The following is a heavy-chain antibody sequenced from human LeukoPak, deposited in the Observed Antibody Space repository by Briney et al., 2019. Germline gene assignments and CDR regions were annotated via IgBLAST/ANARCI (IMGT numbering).Heavy chain of an antibody. CDR3: ARGPSETDYYDSSGYYYYYMDV. J-gene: IGHJ6*03. CDR2: IIPIFGTA. CDR1: GGTFSSYA. V-gene: IGHV1-69*05. Sequence: GSSVKVSCKASGGTFSSYAISWVRQAPGQGLEWMGRIIPIFGTANYAQKFQGRVTITTDESTSTAYMELSSLGSEDTAVYYCARGPSETDYYDSSGYYYYYMDVWGKGTTVTVSS. D-gene: IGHD3-22*01.